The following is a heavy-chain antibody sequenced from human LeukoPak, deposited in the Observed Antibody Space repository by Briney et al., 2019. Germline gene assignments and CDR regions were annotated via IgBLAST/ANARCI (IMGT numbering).Heavy chain of an antibody. CDR1: GGSISSSSYY. Sequence: SETLSLTCTVPGGSISSSSYYWGWIRQPPGKGLEGIGSIYYSGSTYYNPSLKSRSTISVYTTKNQFSLKLSSVTAADTAVYYCARLRQGLRLGETFDYWGQGTLVTVSS. J-gene: IGHJ4*02. CDR2: IYYSGST. D-gene: IGHD3-16*01. V-gene: IGHV4-39*01. CDR3: ARLRQGLRLGETFDY.